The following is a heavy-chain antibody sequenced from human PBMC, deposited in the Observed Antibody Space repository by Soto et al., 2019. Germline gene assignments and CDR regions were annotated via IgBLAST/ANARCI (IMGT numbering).Heavy chain of an antibody. V-gene: IGHV3-74*01. J-gene: IGHJ4*02. CDR3: ARDRPGNQHYCDY. Sequence: EVQLVESGGGLAQPGGSLRLSCAASGFIFSSDWMHWVRQAPGKGLVWVSRINTDGSGTSYADSVKGRFTISRDNAKNMLYLQMNRLRAEDTAVYYCARDRPGNQHYCDYWGQGNMVTVSS. CDR1: GFIFSSDW. CDR2: INTDGSGT. D-gene: IGHD3-10*01.